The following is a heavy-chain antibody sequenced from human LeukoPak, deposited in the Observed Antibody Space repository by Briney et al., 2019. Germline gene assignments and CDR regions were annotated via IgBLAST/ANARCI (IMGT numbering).Heavy chain of an antibody. V-gene: IGHV4-34*01. J-gene: IGHJ4*02. CDR1: GGSFSGYY. Sequence: SETLSLTCAVYGGSFSGYYWSWIRQPPGKGLEWIGEINHSGSTNYNPSLKSRVTISVDRSKNQVSLKLNSVTAADTAVYYCASDRGSGWFDYWGRGTLVTVSS. CDR3: ASDRGSGWFDY. D-gene: IGHD6-19*01. CDR2: INHSGST.